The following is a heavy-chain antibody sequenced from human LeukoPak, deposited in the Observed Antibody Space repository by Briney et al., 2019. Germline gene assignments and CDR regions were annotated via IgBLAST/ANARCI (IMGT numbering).Heavy chain of an antibody. V-gene: IGHV1-46*01. CDR1: GYTFTSYY. CDR2: INPSGGST. D-gene: IGHD1-1*01. CDR3: ALQLERPRSLTE. Sequence: GASVTVSCTASGYTFTSYYMHWVRQAPGQGLEWMGIINPSGGSTSYAQKFQGRVTMTRDTSTSTVYMELSSLRSEDTAVYYCALQLERPRSLTEWGQGTLVTVSS. J-gene: IGHJ4*02.